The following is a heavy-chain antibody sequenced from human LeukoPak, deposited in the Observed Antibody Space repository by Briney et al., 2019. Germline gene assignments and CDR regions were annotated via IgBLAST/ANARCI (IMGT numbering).Heavy chain of an antibody. CDR1: GGTFSSYA. D-gene: IGHD1-26*01. Sequence: SVKVSCKASGGTFSSYAISWVRPAPGQGLEWMGGIIPIFGTANYAQKFQGRVTITADESTSTAYMELSSLRSEDTAVYYCAREPADSVGATGRFLPWGQGTLVTVSS. CDR3: AREPADSVGATGRFLP. J-gene: IGHJ5*02. CDR2: IIPIFGTA. V-gene: IGHV1-69*13.